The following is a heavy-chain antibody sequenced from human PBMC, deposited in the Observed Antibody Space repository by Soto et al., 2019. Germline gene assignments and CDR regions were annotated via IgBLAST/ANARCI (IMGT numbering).Heavy chain of an antibody. Sequence: GESLRLPCSASGFTFGANPIHWFRQAPGKGKEWVAFIRSKAYGETTQYAASVKGRFTISRDDSKRIAYLQINSLKTEDTAVYYCSRADKIGYDLLSGYQDYYYNGNDFWGQGTTDTVSS. J-gene: IGHJ5*01. D-gene: IGHD3-9*01. V-gene: IGHV3-49*03. CDR3: SRADKIGYDLLSGYQDYYYNGNDF. CDR1: GFTFGANP. CDR2: IRSKAYGETT.